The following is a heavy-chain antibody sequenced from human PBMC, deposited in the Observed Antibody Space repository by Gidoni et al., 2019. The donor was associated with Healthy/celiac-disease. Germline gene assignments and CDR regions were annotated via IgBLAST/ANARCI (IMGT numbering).Heavy chain of an antibody. CDR1: GGSIRSYY. Sequence: QVQLQESGPGLVKPSETLSLTCTVSGGSIRSYYWSWIRQPPGKGLEWIGYIYYSGSTNYNPSLKRRVTISVDTSKNQFSLKLSSVTAADTAVYYCARHPDYWGQGTLVTVSS. J-gene: IGHJ4*02. CDR3: ARHPDY. V-gene: IGHV4-59*08. CDR2: IYYSGST.